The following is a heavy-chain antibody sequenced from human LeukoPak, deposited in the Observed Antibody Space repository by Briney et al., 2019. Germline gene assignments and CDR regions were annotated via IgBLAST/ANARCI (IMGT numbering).Heavy chain of an antibody. CDR2: ISGSGGST. D-gene: IGHD3-22*01. CDR3: AKATYYYDSSGYYISYYFDY. CDR1: GFPFSNDP. Sequence: PGGSLRLSCTASGFPFSNDPMNWVRQAPGKGLEWVSAISGSGGSTYYADSVKGRFTISRDNSKNTLYLQMNSLRAEDTAVYYCAKATYYYDSSGYYISYYFDYWGQGTLVTVSS. J-gene: IGHJ4*02. V-gene: IGHV3-23*01.